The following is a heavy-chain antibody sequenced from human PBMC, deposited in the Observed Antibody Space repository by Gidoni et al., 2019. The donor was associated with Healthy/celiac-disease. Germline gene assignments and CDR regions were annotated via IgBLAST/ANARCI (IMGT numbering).Heavy chain of an antibody. J-gene: IGHJ3*02. CDR2: RYCDDEK. Sequence: QITFTESGPTMGKHEQTLTLTCTFSGFPLRTGGAGVGWSRQPQGKALEWLALRYCDDEKRYSPPLKSRLTITKDTAKTQVVLTMNNMDAVDTDTYYCSHRPPRHYYDSSSDYSNAFDIWGQGTMVTVSS. D-gene: IGHD3-22*01. CDR1: GFPLRTGGAG. V-gene: IGHV2-5*02. CDR3: SHRPPRHYYDSSSDYSNAFDI.